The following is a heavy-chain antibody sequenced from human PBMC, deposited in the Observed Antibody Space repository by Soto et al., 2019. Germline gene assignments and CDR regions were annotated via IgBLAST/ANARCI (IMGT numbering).Heavy chain of an antibody. CDR1: GFTFGDYA. D-gene: IGHD3-9*01. Sequence: GGSLRLSCTASGFTFGDYAMSWFRQAPGKGLEWVGFIRSKAYGGTTEYAASVKGRFTISRDDSKSIAYLQMNSLKTEDTAVYYCTRALYFDWLLNYFDYWGQGTLVTVSS. V-gene: IGHV3-49*03. J-gene: IGHJ4*02. CDR2: IRSKAYGGTT. CDR3: TRALYFDWLLNYFDY.